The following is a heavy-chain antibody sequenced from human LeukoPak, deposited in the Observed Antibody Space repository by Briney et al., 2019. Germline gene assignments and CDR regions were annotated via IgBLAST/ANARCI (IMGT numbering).Heavy chain of an antibody. J-gene: IGHJ4*02. CDR3: ARLPITIFGVVYQNYFDY. CDR1: GGSFSGYY. CDR2: INHSGST. Sequence: SETLSLTCAVYGGSFSGYYWSWIRQPPGKGLEWIGEINHSGSTNYNPSLKSRVTISVDTSKNQFSLKLSPVTAADTAVYYCARLPITIFGVVYQNYFDYWGQGTLATVSS. V-gene: IGHV4-34*01. D-gene: IGHD3-3*01.